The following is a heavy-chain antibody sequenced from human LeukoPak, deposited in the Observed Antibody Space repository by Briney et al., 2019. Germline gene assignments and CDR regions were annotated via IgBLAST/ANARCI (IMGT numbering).Heavy chain of an antibody. CDR1: GGSISSSKW. CDR2: ISQSGNT. J-gene: IGHJ3*02. V-gene: IGHV4-4*02. Sequence: SGTLSLTCAVSGGSISSSKWWTWVRQPPGKGLEWIGEISQSGNTNYKPSLKGRVTISLDKSKDQVSLKLSSVTAADTAVYYCARGRYCSGGSCLTDAFDIWGQGTMVTVSS. CDR3: ARGRYCSGGSCLTDAFDI. D-gene: IGHD2-15*01.